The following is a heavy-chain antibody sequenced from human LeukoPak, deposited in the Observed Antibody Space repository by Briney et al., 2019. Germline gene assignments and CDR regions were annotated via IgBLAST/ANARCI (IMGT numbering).Heavy chain of an antibody. D-gene: IGHD3-3*01. CDR2: IDASGAT. Sequence: PSESLSLTCTVSGGSISSYSWSWVRQPAGKGLGWIGRIDASGATNYNPSLMSRVTMSVDTSRNQFSLMMSFITAAATAVYYAAKEFWSDNNCFDYWGQGTLVTVSS. J-gene: IGHJ4*02. CDR1: GGSISSYS. CDR3: AKEFWSDNNCFDY. V-gene: IGHV4-4*07.